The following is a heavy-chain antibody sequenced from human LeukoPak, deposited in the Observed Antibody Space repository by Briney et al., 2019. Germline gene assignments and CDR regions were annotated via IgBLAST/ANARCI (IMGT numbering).Heavy chain of an antibody. CDR2: IYTTGST. V-gene: IGHV4-4*07. CDR1: GDSISSDY. CDR3: ASASGY. D-gene: IGHD6-19*01. Sequence: TSETLSLTCTVSGDSISSDYWSWIRQLAGKGLEWIGRIYTTGSTNYNPSLKSRVTMSVDMSKNQFSLKLSSVTAADTAVYYCASASGYWGQGTLVTVSS. J-gene: IGHJ4*02.